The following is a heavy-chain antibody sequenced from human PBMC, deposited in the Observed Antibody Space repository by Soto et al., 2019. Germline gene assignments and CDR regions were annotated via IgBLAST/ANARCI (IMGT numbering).Heavy chain of an antibody. CDR1: GFTFSGYG. CDR3: VRDGLGATRYFGYFDY. V-gene: IGHV3-33*01. Sequence: QVQLVESGGGVVQPGRSLRLSCAASGFTFSGYGMHWVRQAPGKGLEWVAVIRYDGSNIYYADSVKGRFTISRDNSKNTLYLEMNNLGAEDTAVYYCVRDGLGATRYFGYFDYWGQGTLVPVSS. CDR2: IRYDGSNI. D-gene: IGHD1-26*01. J-gene: IGHJ4*02.